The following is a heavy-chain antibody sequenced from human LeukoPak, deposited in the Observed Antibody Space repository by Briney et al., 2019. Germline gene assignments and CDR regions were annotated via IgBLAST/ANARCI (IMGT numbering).Heavy chain of an antibody. J-gene: IGHJ4*02. CDR3: ARAGYSSGWYVDY. CDR1: GGSISSGSYY. Sequence: PSQTLSLTCTVSGGSISSGSYYWSWIRQPAGKGLEWIGRIYTSGSTNYNPSLKSRVTMSVDTSKNQFSLKLSSVTAADTAVYYCARAGYSSGWYVDYWGQGTLVTVSS. V-gene: IGHV4-61*02. D-gene: IGHD6-19*01. CDR2: IYTSGST.